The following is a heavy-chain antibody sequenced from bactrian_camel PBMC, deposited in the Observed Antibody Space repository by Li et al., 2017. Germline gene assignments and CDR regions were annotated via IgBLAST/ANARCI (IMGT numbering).Heavy chain of an antibody. Sequence: HVQLVESGGGLVQPGWSLRLSCTASGYSYTISCMGWFRQAPGKEREAVAHIGDAGYTTYADSVKGRFTISRDDGKNTVYLQMNSLKTEDTAAYYCATDFAGFAGSWRAVGNWGQGTQVTVS. V-gene: IGHV3S53*01. CDR1: GYSYTISC. J-gene: IGHJ6*01. CDR2: IGDAGYT. D-gene: IGHD5*01. CDR3: ATDFAGFAGSWRAVGN.